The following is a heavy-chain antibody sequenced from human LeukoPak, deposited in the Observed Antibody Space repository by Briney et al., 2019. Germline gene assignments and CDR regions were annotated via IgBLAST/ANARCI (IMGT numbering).Heavy chain of an antibody. CDR2: MNPNSGNT. CDR3: ARDYGSGSSYDY. J-gene: IGHJ4*02. V-gene: IGHV1-8*01. D-gene: IGHD3-10*01. CDR1: GYTFISYD. Sequence: ASVKVSCKASGYTFISYDINWVRQATGQGLEWMGWMNPNSGNTGYAQKFQGRVTMTRNTSISTAYMELSSLRSEDTAVYYCARDYGSGSSYDYWGQGTLVTVSS.